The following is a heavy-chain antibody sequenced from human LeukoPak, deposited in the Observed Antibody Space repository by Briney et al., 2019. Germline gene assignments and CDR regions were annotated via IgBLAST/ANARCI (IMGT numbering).Heavy chain of an antibody. V-gene: IGHV3-23*01. J-gene: IGHJ4*02. CDR1: GFTFSSYA. CDR3: AKGLGFSRGDYYDY. D-gene: IGHD3-10*01. Sequence: GGSLRLSCAASGFTFSSYAMSWVRQAPGKGLEGVSAISGSGGSTYYADSVKGRFTISRDNSKNTLYLQMNSLRAEDTAVYYCAKGLGFSRGDYYDYWGQGTLVTVSS. CDR2: ISGSGGST.